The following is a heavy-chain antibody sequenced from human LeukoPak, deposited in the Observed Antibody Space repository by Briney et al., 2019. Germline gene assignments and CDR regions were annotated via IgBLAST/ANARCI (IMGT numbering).Heavy chain of an antibody. D-gene: IGHD6-13*01. J-gene: IGHJ3*02. CDR1: GYTLTELS. V-gene: IGHV1-24*01. CDR2: FDPEDGET. CDR3: ATGTSSSWRDAFDI. Sequence: ASVKVSCKVSGYTLTELSMHWVRQAPGKGLEWMGGFDPEDGETIYAQKFQGRVTMTEDTSTDTAYMELSSLRSEDTAVYYCATGTSSSWRDAFDIWGQGTMVTVSS.